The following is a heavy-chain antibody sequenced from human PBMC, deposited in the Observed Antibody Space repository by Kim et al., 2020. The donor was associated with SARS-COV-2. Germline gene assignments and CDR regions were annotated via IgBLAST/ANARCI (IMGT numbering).Heavy chain of an antibody. CDR3: ALGRQWLLSDPHKFDY. CDR2: IYSGGSST. V-gene: IGHV3-23*03. Sequence: GGSLRLSCAASGFTFSSYAMSWVRQAPGKGLEWVSVIYSGGSSTYYADSVKGRFTISRDNSKNTLYLQMNSLRAEDTAVYYCALGRQWLLSDPHKFDYWGQGALGTVSP. J-gene: IGHJ4*02. CDR1: GFTFSSYA. D-gene: IGHD6-19*01.